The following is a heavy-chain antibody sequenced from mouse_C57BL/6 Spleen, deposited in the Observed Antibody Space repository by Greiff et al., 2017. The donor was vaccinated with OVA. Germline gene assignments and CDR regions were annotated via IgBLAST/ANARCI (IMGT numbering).Heavy chain of an antibody. J-gene: IGHJ4*01. CDR2: INPGSGGT. CDR3: ARWSTVYAMDY. V-gene: IGHV1-54*01. Sequence: QVQLQQSGAELVRPGTSVKVSCKASGYAFTNYLIEWVKQRPGQGLEWIGVINPGSGGTNYNEKFKGKATLTADKSSSTAYMQLSSLTSEDSAVDFCARWSTVYAMDYWGQGTSVTVSS. D-gene: IGHD1-1*01. CDR1: GYAFTNYL.